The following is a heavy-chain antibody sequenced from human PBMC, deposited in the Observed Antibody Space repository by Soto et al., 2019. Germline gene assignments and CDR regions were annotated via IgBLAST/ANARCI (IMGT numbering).Heavy chain of an antibody. D-gene: IGHD6-13*01. CDR1: GFTFSNYA. CDR3: AKVSDYSTTFDAFEV. J-gene: IGHJ3*01. CDR2: LSGSGRST. Sequence: EERLLQSGGGLVQPGGSLRLSCVGSGFTFSNYAMTWVRQAPGKGLEWVSCLSGSGRSTYYADSVKGRFTISRDNSNDTLYLQLNSLRVDDTAVYFCAKVSDYSTTFDAFEVWGQGTMLTVSS. V-gene: IGHV3-23*01.